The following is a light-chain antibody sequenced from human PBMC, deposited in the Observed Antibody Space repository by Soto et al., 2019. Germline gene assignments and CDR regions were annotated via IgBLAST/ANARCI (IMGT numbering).Light chain of an antibody. CDR1: SSDVGAYNS. J-gene: IGLJ2*01. V-gene: IGLV2-14*03. CDR3: TSYTSSSTVA. CDR2: DVS. Sequence: QSALTQPASVSGSPGQSITISCTGTSSDVGAYNSVSWYQQHAGKAPKLMIYDVSNRPSGVSNRFSGSKSVNTASLTISGLQAEDEADYYCTSYTSSSTVAFGGGTKLTVL.